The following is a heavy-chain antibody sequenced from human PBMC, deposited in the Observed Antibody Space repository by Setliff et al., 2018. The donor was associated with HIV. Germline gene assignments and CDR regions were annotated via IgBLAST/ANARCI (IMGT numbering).Heavy chain of an antibody. D-gene: IGHD6-13*01. V-gene: IGHV3-30-3*01. CDR2: ISYDGTNQ. CDR3: ASRGQQQQGWGDAFDI. Sequence: GGSLRLSCAASGLTFSSYAMYWVRQAPGKGLEWVAAISYDGTNQYYADSVRGRFTISRDNAKNSLYLQMNSLRAEDTAVYYCASRGQQQQGWGDAFDIWGQGTMVTVSS. J-gene: IGHJ3*02. CDR1: GLTFSSYA.